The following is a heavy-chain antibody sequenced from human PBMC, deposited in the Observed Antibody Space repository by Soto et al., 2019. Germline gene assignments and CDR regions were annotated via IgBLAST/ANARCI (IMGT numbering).Heavy chain of an antibody. Sequence: EVQLAESGGGLVQPGGSLRLSCAASGFTFNSYWMHWVRQVPGKGLVWVSRINNDGSTTNYADSVKGRFTISRDNARNTVYLQMNSLRADDTALYCCVRGVITANCFDFWGQGTLVTVSS. CDR3: VRGVITANCFDF. J-gene: IGHJ4*02. CDR1: GFTFNSYW. CDR2: INNDGSTT. D-gene: IGHD1-20*01. V-gene: IGHV3-74*01.